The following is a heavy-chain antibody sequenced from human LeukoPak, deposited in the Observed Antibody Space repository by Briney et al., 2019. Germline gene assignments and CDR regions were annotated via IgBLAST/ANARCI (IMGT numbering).Heavy chain of an antibody. Sequence: PGGSLRLSCAASGFTFSDHYMDWVRQAPGEGLEWVGRSRNKANSYTTEYAASVKGRFTISRDVSKDLLYLQMNSLKTEDTAVYYCARAGLVVVTAKKSDAFDVWGQGTMVTVSS. V-gene: IGHV3-72*01. CDR1: GFTFSDHY. CDR3: ARAGLVVVTAKKSDAFDV. J-gene: IGHJ3*01. D-gene: IGHD2-21*02. CDR2: SRNKANSYTT.